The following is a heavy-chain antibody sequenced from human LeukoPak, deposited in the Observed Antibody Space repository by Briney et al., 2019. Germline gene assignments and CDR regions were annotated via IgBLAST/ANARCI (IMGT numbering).Heavy chain of an antibody. Sequence: GGSLRLSCAASGFTFSSYSMNWVRQAPGKGLEWVSSISSSSSYIYYGDSVKGRFTIPRDKPTQPLYLQMNSLRAADTAVYERGRYCSCGGPYFDYWGQGTLVTVSS. J-gene: IGHJ4*02. CDR1: GFTFSSYS. V-gene: IGHV3-21*01. D-gene: IGHD4-23*01. CDR2: ISSSSSYI. CDR3: GRYCSCGGPYFDY.